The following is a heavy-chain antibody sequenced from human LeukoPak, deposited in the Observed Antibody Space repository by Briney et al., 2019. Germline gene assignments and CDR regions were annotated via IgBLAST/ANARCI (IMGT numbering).Heavy chain of an antibody. D-gene: IGHD3-22*01. J-gene: IGHJ4*02. CDR2: IYHSGST. Sequence: SETLSLTCAVYGGSFSGYYWSWIRQPPGKGLEWIGSIYHSGSTYYNPSLKSRVTISVDTSKNQFSLKLSSVTAADTAVYYCARVEYYYDSSGPWIDYWGQGTLVTVSS. CDR3: ARVEYYYDSSGPWIDY. V-gene: IGHV4-34*01. CDR1: GGSFSGYY.